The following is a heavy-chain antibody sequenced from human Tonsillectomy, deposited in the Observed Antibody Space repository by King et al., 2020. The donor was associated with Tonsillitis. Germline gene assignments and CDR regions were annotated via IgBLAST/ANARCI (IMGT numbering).Heavy chain of an antibody. Sequence: VQLVESGGGVDQPGRSLRLSCAASGVVHSLHWVRQAPGTGREWVAAIAYDGSNKYYADSVKGRFTISRDNSKHTVYRQLNSLTKDDPSVYYCARGVGIIVYQYGWDFDLWGRGTLVTVSS. CDR2: IAYDGSNK. CDR3: ARGVGIIVYQYGWDFDL. V-gene: IGHV3-30*04. D-gene: IGHD1-14*01. J-gene: IGHJ2*01. CDR1: GVVHS.